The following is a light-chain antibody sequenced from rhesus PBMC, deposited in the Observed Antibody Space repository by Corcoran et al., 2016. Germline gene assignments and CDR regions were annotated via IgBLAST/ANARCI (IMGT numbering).Light chain of an antibody. V-gene: IGKV1-74*01. J-gene: IGKJ2*01. CDR3: QHGYGTPYS. CDR2: KAS. CDR1: ENVNNS. Sequence: DIQMTQSPSSLSASVGDRVTITCRASENVNNSLNWYQQKPGKALNLLIYKASTLQSEVPSRFSGSGSGTDYTFTISRLQTEDVAPYYCQHGYGTPYSFGQGTKVEIK.